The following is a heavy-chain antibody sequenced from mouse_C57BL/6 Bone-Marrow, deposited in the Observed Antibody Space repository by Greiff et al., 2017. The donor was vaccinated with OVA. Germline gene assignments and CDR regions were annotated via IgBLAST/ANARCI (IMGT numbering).Heavy chain of an antibody. CDR1: GYAFSSSW. Sequence: QVQLQQSGPELVKPGASVKISCKASGYAFSSSWMNWVKQRPGKGLEWIGRIYPGDGDTNYNGKFKGKATLTADKSSSTAYMQLSSLTSEDSAVYFCAGYALTGFFDYWGKGTTLTVSS. J-gene: IGHJ2*01. V-gene: IGHV1-82*01. D-gene: IGHD4-1*01. CDR3: AGYALTGFFDY. CDR2: IYPGDGDT.